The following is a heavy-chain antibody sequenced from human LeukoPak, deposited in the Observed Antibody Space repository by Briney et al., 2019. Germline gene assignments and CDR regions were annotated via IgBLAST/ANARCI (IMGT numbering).Heavy chain of an antibody. D-gene: IGHD3-9*01. CDR2: IYYSGST. J-gene: IGHJ5*02. CDR3: ARLPYFDWLLPA. Sequence: ASETLSLTCTVSGGSISSSSYYWGWIRQPPGKGLEWIGSIYYSGSTYYNPSLKSRVAISVDTSKNQFSLKLSSVTAADTAVYYCARLPYFDWLLPAWGQGTLVTVSS. CDR1: GGSISSSSYY. V-gene: IGHV4-39*01.